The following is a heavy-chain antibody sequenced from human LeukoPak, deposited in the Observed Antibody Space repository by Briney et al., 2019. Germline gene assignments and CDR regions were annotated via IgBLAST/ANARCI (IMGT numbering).Heavy chain of an antibody. CDR3: ARVLEGSSGQHWYFDL. CDR2: INHSGST. Sequence: SETLSLTCAVYGGSFSGYYWSRIRQPPGKGLEWIGEINHSGSTNYNPSLKSRVTISVDTSKKQFSLKLSSVTAADTAVYYCARVLEGSSGQHWYFDLWGRGTLVTVSS. V-gene: IGHV4-34*01. D-gene: IGHD6-19*01. CDR1: GGSFSGYY. J-gene: IGHJ2*01.